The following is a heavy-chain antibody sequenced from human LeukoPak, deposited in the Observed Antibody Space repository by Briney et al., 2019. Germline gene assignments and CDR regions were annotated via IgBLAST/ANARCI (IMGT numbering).Heavy chain of an antibody. CDR3: ARDYDVLTGYAFDY. CDR2: ISSTGSYI. Sequence: PGGSLRLSCAASGFTFSSYSMTWVRQAPGKGLEWVSSISSTGSYIYYADSVKGRFTISRDNAKNSLFLQMNSLRVEDTAVYYCARDYDVLTGYAFDYWGQGTLVTVSS. V-gene: IGHV3-21*01. D-gene: IGHD3-9*01. CDR1: GFTFSSYS. J-gene: IGHJ4*02.